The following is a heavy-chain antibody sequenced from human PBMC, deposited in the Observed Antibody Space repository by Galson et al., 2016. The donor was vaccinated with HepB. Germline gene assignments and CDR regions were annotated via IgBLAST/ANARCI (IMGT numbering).Heavy chain of an antibody. CDR3: ARHSGVSSGSYQGIDY. Sequence: ETLSLTCAVYGGSFSGYYWSWIRQPPGKGLEWIGSIYYSGSTSYYPSLQSRLTISVDTSKNQFSLNLGSVTAADTSVYYCARHSGVSSGSYQGIDYWGQGTLVTVSS. J-gene: IGHJ4*02. CDR1: GGSFSGYY. D-gene: IGHD1-26*01. V-gene: IGHV4-34*01. CDR2: IYYSGST.